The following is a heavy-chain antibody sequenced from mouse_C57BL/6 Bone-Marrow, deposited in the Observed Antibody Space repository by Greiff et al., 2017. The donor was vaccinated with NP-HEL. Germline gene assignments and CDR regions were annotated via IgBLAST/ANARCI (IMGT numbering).Heavy chain of an antibody. D-gene: IGHD1-1*01. Sequence: LKESGASVKISCKASGYAFSSYWMNWVKQRPGKGLEWIGQIYPGDGDTNYNGKFQCKATLTADKSSSTAYMQLSSLTSEDSAVYFCARSGTTVVAPFAYWGQGTLVTVSA. CDR3: ARSGTTVVAPFAY. V-gene: IGHV1-80*01. CDR1: GYAFSSYW. J-gene: IGHJ3*01. CDR2: IYPGDGDT.